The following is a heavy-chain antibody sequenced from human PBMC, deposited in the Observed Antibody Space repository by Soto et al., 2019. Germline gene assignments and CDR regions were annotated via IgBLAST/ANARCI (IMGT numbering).Heavy chain of an antibody. Sequence: FQLVQSETELKKAGASVKVSCKASGYTFNTYGISWVRQAPGQGLEWMGWVSAYNGNTNYAQKFQGRVTMTTDTSRTTAYMELRSLSSDDTAVYCCGRDNYERIGYFDYWCQGTLVTVSS. J-gene: IGHJ4*02. CDR3: GRDNYERIGYFDY. D-gene: IGHD3-22*01. CDR1: GYTFNTYG. V-gene: IGHV1-18*01. CDR2: VSAYNGNT.